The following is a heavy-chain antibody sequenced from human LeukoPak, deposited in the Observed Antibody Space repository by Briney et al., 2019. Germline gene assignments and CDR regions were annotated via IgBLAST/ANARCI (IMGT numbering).Heavy chain of an antibody. D-gene: IGHD4-17*01. CDR2: IYYSGST. CDR3: ARTTYGDYVSNWFDP. CDR1: GVSISSYY. V-gene: IGHV4-59*01. J-gene: IGHJ5*02. Sequence: PSETLSLTCTVSGVSISSYYWSWIRQPPGKGLEWIGYIYYSGSTNYNPSLKSRVTISVDTSKNQFSLKLSSVTAADTAVYYCARTTYGDYVSNWFDPWGQGTLVTVSS.